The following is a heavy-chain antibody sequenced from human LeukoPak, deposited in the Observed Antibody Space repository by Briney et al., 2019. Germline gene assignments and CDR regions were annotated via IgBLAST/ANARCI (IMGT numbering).Heavy chain of an antibody. J-gene: IGHJ6*03. D-gene: IGHD6-13*01. Sequence: SETLSLTCTVSGYSISSGYYWGWIRQPPGKGLEWIGSIYHSGSTYYNPSLKSRVTISVDTSKNQFSLKLSSVTAADTAVYYCASWAYSSSWYSYYYYYMDVWGKGTTVTVSS. CDR3: ASWAYSSSWYSYYYYYMDV. CDR1: GYSISSGYY. CDR2: IYHSGST. V-gene: IGHV4-38-2*02.